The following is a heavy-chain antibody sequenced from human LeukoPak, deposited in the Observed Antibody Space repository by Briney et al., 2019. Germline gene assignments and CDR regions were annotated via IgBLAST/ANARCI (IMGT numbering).Heavy chain of an antibody. J-gene: IGHJ4*02. Sequence: SETLSLTRTVSGGSISSYYWSWIRQPPGKGLEWVGNIYYSGSTNYNPSLKSRVTISVDTSKTQFSLKLSSVTAADTAVYYCARGANWGSGYYFDYWGQGTLVTVSS. CDR1: GGSISSYY. CDR2: IYYSGST. D-gene: IGHD7-27*01. V-gene: IGHV4-59*01. CDR3: ARGANWGSGYYFDY.